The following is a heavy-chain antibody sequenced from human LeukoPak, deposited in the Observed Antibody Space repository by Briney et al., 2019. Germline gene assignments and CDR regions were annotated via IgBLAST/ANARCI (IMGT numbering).Heavy chain of an antibody. CDR2: ISWDGGST. V-gene: IGHV3-43*01. J-gene: IGHJ3*02. D-gene: IGHD3-16*01. Sequence: PGGSLKLSCAASGFTFDDYTMHWVRQAPGKGLEWVSLISWDGGSTYYADSVKGRFTISRDNSKNSLYLQMNSLRTEDTALYYCAKVGDHRSIHGAFDIWGQGTMVTVSS. CDR1: GFTFDDYT. CDR3: AKVGDHRSIHGAFDI.